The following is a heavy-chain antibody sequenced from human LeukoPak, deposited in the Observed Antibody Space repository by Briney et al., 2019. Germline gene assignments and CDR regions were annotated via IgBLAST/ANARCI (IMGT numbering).Heavy chain of an antibody. Sequence: GASVKVSCKASGYTFTSYDINWVRQATGQGLEWMGWMNPNSGDTDYAQNFQGRVTMTRNTSISTAYMEVSSLRSDDTAVYYCARGQQWLEAFDYWGLGTLVTVSS. CDR1: GYTFTSYD. D-gene: IGHD6-19*01. J-gene: IGHJ4*02. CDR2: MNPNSGDT. CDR3: ARGQQWLEAFDY. V-gene: IGHV1-8*01.